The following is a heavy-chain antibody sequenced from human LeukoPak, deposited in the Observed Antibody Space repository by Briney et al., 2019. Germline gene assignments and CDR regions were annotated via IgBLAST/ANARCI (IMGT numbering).Heavy chain of an antibody. CDR3: ARVWQDYSGVDY. V-gene: IGHV3-48*02. CDR2: ISTTGTTI. J-gene: IGHJ4*02. D-gene: IGHD2-21*01. Sequence: GGSLRLSCAASGFTFADYAMQWVRQAPGKGLEWISCISTTGTTIHYADSVKGRFAISRDNAKSSLYLQMNSLRDEDTAVYYCARVWQDYSGVDYWGQGTLVTVSS. CDR1: GFTFADYA.